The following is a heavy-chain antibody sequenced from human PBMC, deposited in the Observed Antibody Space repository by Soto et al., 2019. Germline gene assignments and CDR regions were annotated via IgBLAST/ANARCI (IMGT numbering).Heavy chain of an antibody. CDR1: GGSISSYY. V-gene: IGHV4-4*07. CDR2: IYTSGST. D-gene: IGHD5-18*01. Sequence: SETLSLTCTVSGGSISSYYWSWIRQPAGKGLEWIGRIYTSGSTNYNPSLKSRVTMSVDTSKNQFSLKLSSVTAADTAAYYCAREDSYGYYYYYGMDVWGQGTTVTVSS. J-gene: IGHJ6*02. CDR3: AREDSYGYYYYYGMDV.